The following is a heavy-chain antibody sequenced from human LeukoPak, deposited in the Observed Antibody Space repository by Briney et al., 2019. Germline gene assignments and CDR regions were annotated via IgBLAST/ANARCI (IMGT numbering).Heavy chain of an antibody. CDR3: ARDWGIVGATYFDY. CDR1: GYTFTSYG. Sequence: ASVTVSCKTSGYTFTSYGISWVRQAPGQGLEWMGWISGYNGNTDYAQNLQGRVTMTTDTSTSTAYMEVRSLRSDDTAVYYCARDWGIVGATYFDYWGQGTLVTVSS. V-gene: IGHV1-18*01. CDR2: ISGYNGNT. J-gene: IGHJ4*02. D-gene: IGHD1-26*01.